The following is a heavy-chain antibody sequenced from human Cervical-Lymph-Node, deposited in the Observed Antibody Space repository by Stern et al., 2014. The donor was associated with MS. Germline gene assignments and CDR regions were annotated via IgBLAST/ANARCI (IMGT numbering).Heavy chain of an antibody. CDR3: ARVTEFLRFFYPDY. V-gene: IGHV4-31*03. D-gene: IGHD3-3*01. CDR2: ISYSGNT. CDR1: GGSVSRGSRY. J-gene: IGHJ4*02. Sequence: VQLVESGPGLVKPSQTLSLTCTVSGGSVSRGSRYWSWIRQPPGKGLEWIGYISYSGNTYYSPSLQSRLTISMDTSKNQFSLKLRSVTAADTAIYYCARVTEFLRFFYPDYWGQGTLVTVSS.